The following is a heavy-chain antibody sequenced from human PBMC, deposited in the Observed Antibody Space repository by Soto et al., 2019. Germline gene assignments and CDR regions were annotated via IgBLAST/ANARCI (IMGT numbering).Heavy chain of an antibody. V-gene: IGHV3-30-3*01. CDR1: GFTFSSYA. CDR2: ISYDGSNK. D-gene: IGHD3-16*01. CDR3: ARYLGELYFDY. J-gene: IGHJ4*02. Sequence: QVQLVESGGGVVQPGRSLRLSCAASGFTFSSYAMHWVRQAPGKGLEWVAVISYDGSNKYYADSVKGRFTISRENSKNTLYLQMNSRRAEDTAVYSWARYLGELYFDYWGQGTLVTVSS.